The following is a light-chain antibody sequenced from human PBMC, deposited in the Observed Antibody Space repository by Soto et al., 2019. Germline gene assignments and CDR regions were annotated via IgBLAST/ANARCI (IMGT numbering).Light chain of an antibody. CDR3: QQYATSPPRT. J-gene: IGKJ1*01. Sequence: EIVLTQSPGTLSLSLGERATLSCRASQSVSNNFLAWYQQEPGQAPRLLIYGASSRATGIPDRFSGSGSGTDFTLTISRLETEDFGVYYCQQYATSPPRTFGQGTKV. CDR1: QSVSNNF. V-gene: IGKV3-20*01. CDR2: GAS.